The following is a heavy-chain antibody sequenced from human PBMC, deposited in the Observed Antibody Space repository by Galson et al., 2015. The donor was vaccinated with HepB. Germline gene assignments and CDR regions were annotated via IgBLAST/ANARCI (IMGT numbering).Heavy chain of an antibody. J-gene: IGHJ6*02. D-gene: IGHD5-18*01. V-gene: IGHV1-18*04. CDR1: GYTFTSYG. CDR2: ISAYNGNT. Sequence: SVEVSCKASGYTFTSYGISWVRQAPGQGLEWMGWISAYNGNTNYAQKLQGRVTMTTDTSTSTAYMELRSLRSDDTAVYYCAKFGGDTAMVFSGYFYYGMDVWGQGTTVTVSS. CDR3: AKFGGDTAMVFSGYFYYGMDV.